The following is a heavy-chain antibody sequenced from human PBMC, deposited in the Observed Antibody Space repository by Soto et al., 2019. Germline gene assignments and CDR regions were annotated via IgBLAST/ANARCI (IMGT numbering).Heavy chain of an antibody. CDR1: GGSINNGSYF. CDR3: ARQPRGTTWSDFDS. D-gene: IGHD1-7*01. V-gene: IGHV4-39*01. Sequence: SETLSLTCTVSGGSINNGSYFWAWIRQPPGGGLEWIGSVSHSGSVRYHNPSLNPSLGDRRTVSRLTVSLDTSKNEFSRTLTSVTAADTAVYYCARQPRGTTWSDFDSWGQGVLVTVSS. J-gene: IGHJ4*02. CDR2: VSHSGSVR.